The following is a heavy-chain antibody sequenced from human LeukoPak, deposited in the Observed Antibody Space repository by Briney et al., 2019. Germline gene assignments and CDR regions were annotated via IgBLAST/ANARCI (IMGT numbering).Heavy chain of an antibody. J-gene: IGHJ4*02. CDR2: IYTSGRT. Sequence: SQTLSLTCTVSGGSISSGSYYWSWIRRPAGKGLEWIGRIYTSGRTNYNPSLKSRVTISVNTSKNQFSLKLSSVTAADTAVYYCARGTSPRYCSSTSCSYFGYWGQGTLVTVSS. CDR3: ARGTSPRYCSSTSCSYFGY. CDR1: GGSISSGSYY. V-gene: IGHV4-61*02. D-gene: IGHD2-2*01.